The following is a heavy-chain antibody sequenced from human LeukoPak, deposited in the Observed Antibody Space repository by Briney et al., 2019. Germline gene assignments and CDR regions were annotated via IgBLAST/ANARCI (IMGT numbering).Heavy chain of an antibody. V-gene: IGHV3-48*02. CDR2: ISSSSSTI. CDR3: ASSSQQLVPDAFDI. Sequence: PGGSLRLSCAASGFTFSSYSMNWVRQAPGKGLEWVSYISSSSSTIYYADSVKGRFTISRDNAKNSLYLQMNSLRDEDTAVYYCASSSQQLVPDAFDICGQGTMVTVSS. CDR1: GFTFSSYS. J-gene: IGHJ3*02. D-gene: IGHD6-13*01.